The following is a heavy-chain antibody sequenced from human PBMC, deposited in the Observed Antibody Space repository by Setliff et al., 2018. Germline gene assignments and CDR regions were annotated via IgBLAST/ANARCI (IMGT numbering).Heavy chain of an antibody. Sequence: GGSLRLSCAASGLTFSSYAMNWVRQAPGKGLEWVSNINPAGAKTYYADSVKGRFTISRDNSKNTLYLQMNSLRAEDTAVYYCAKEFTVVVPAALALDVWGKGTTVTVSS. CDR2: INPAGAKT. CDR1: GLTFSSYA. CDR3: AKEFTVVVPAALALDV. D-gene: IGHD2-2*01. J-gene: IGHJ6*04. V-gene: IGHV3-23*01.